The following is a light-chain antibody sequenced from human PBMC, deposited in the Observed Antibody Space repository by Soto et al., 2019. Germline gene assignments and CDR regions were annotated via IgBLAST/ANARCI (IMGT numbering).Light chain of an antibody. CDR2: EVN. CDR3: SSYAAANNFVV. Sequence: QSALTQPPSASGSPGQSVTISCTGSSSDIGAYDYVSWYQQFPGKPPKLIIYEVNARPSGVPERFSGSKSGNTASLTVSGLQFEDEADYICSSYAAANNFVVFGGGTEVTVL. J-gene: IGLJ2*01. CDR1: SSDIGAYDY. V-gene: IGLV2-8*01.